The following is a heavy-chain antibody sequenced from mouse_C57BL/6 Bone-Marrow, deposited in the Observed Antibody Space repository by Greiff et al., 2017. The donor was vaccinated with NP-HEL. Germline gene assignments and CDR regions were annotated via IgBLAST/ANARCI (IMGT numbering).Heavy chain of an antibody. V-gene: IGHV5-17*01. CDR1: GFTFSDYG. D-gene: IGHD2-3*01. CDR3: ARGWLQFAY. J-gene: IGHJ3*01. CDR2: ISSGSSTI. Sequence: EVHLVESGGGLVKPGGSLKLSCAASGFTFSDYGMHWVRQAPEKGLEWVAYISSGSSTIYYADTVKGRFTISRDNAKNTLFLQMTSLRSEDTAMYYCARGWLQFAYWGQGTLVTVSA.